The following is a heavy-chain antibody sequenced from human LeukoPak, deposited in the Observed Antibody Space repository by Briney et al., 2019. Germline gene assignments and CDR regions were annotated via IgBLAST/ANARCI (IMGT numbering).Heavy chain of an antibody. V-gene: IGHV3-30-3*01. CDR1: GFTFSSYA. J-gene: IGHJ4*02. CDR3: ARDRLVYYDFWSGYYDY. D-gene: IGHD3-3*01. Sequence: HPGGSLRLSCAASGFTFSSYAMHWVRQAPGKGLEWVAVISYDGSNKYYADSVKGRFTISRDNSKNTLYLQMNSLRAEDTAVYYCARDRLVYYDFWSGYYDYWGQGTLVTVSS. CDR2: ISYDGSNK.